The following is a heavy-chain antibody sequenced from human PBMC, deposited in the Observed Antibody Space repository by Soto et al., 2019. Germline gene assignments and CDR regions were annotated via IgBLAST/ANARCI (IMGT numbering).Heavy chain of an antibody. J-gene: IGHJ4*02. CDR1: GGSFSGYY. D-gene: IGHD2-2*02. CDR3: ARVSAGNCSSTCCYTYYFDY. Sequence: QVQLQQWGAGLLKPSETLSLTCAVYGGSFSGYYWSWIRQPPGKGLEWIGEIKHSGSTNYNPSLKTRVSISVDTSKNQISLKLNSATAADTAVYYCARVSAGNCSSTCCYTYYFDYWGQGTLVTVSS. V-gene: IGHV4-34*01. CDR2: IKHSGST.